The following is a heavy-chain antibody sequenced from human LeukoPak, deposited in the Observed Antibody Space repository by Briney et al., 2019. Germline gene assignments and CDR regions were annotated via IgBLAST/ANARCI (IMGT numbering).Heavy chain of an antibody. CDR1: GESFKDYY. V-gene: IGHV4-34*01. Sequence: PSETLSLTCAVYGESFKDYYWNWIRQPPGKGLEWIGEINHSGSSNYNPSLKSRVTISVDTSKNQFSLKLSSVTAADTAVYYCARSGTGQHSSSYDYWGQGTLVTVSS. CDR3: ARSGTGQHSSSYDY. D-gene: IGHD6-13*01. CDR2: INHSGSS. J-gene: IGHJ4*02.